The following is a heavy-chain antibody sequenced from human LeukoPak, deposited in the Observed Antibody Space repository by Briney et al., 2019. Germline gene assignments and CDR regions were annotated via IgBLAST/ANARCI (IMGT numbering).Heavy chain of an antibody. CDR3: ARADATFVTGGGLDV. V-gene: IGHV3-30*14. Sequence: GGSLRLSCAASDFTFSSYTMHWVRQAPGKGLEWLASISFDGSNDLCGDSVKGRFTVSRDNSKNMLYLQMNSLTSEDTAVFYCARADATFVTGGGLDVWGQGTRVTVSS. D-gene: IGHD3-16*01. CDR2: ISFDGSND. CDR1: DFTFSSYT. J-gene: IGHJ6*02.